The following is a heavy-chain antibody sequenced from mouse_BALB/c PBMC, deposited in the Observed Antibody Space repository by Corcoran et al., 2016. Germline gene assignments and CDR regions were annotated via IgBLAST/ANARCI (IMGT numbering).Heavy chain of an antibody. J-gene: IGHJ3*01. CDR2: IDPENGNT. V-gene: IGHV14-1*02. D-gene: IGHD1-1*01. CDR1: GFNIRDYN. CDR3: HITTVVEAY. Sequence: EIQLQQSGAELVRPGALVKLSCKASGFNIRDYNMHWVKQRPEQGVEWIGWIDPENGNTIYDTKFQGKASITADTSSNTAYLQLSSLTSEDTAVYYCHITTVVEAYCGQWPLVTVSA.